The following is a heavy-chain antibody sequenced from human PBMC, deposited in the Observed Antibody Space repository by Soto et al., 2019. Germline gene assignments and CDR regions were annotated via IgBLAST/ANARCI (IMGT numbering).Heavy chain of an antibody. J-gene: IGHJ4*02. D-gene: IGHD1-26*01. Sequence: GGSLRISCAASGFPFSNYAMSWVRQAPGKGLEWVSAIGASGAGTYYADSVKGRFTISRDNSKNTLHLQMNSLRAEDTAVYYCALRKTGSYFDYWGQGALVTVSS. CDR2: IGASGAGT. CDR3: ALRKTGSYFDY. CDR1: GFPFSNYA. V-gene: IGHV3-23*01.